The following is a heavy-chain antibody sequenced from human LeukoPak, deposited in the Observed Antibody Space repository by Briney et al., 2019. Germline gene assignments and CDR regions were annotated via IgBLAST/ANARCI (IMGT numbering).Heavy chain of an antibody. V-gene: IGHV3-30*02. CDR2: IRYVGSNK. Sequence: SGGSLRLSCALSGFTFSIYGMHWVRHAPGRGLEWVAFIRYVGSNKYYADSVKGRFTISRNNSKNTLYLQMNSLRAEDTAGYYCAKDRRGYSYGYSFFDYWGQGTLVTVSS. CDR3: AKDRRGYSYGYSFFDY. D-gene: IGHD5-18*01. CDR1: GFTFSIYG. J-gene: IGHJ4*02.